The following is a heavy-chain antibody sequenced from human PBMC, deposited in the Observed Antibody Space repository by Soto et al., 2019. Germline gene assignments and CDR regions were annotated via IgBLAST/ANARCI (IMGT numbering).Heavy chain of an antibody. D-gene: IGHD3-22*01. V-gene: IGHV3-7*03. J-gene: IGHJ4*02. CDR3: ARGDYFDRRFDY. Sequence: PGGSLRLSCAASGFTFSSYWMSWVRQAPGKGLEWVATIKQDESEKYYVDSVKGRFTVSRDNAKSSLYLQMNSVGVEGTAVYYCARGDYFDRRFDYWGQGALVTVSS. CDR2: IKQDESEK. CDR1: GFTFSSYW.